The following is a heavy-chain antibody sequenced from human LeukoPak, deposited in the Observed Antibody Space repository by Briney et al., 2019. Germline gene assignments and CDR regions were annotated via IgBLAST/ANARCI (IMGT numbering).Heavy chain of an antibody. CDR3: ARASIVVSNDNWFDP. CDR2: IYHSGST. CDR1: GGSISSGSYY. J-gene: IGHJ5*02. D-gene: IGHD3-22*01. Sequence: PSETLSLTCTVSGGSISSGSYYWGWIRQPPGKGLEWIGSIYHSGSTYYNPSLKSRVTISVDTSKNQFSLKLSSVTAADTAVYYCARASIVVSNDNWFDPWGQGTLVTVSS. V-gene: IGHV4-39*07.